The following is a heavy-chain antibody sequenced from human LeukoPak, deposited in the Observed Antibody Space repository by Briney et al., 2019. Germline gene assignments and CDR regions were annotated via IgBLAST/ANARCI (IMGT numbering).Heavy chain of an antibody. CDR2: INHSGGT. J-gene: IGHJ4*02. CDR3: AREYRSSPTFDY. CDR1: GGSFSGYY. V-gene: IGHV4-34*01. Sequence: SETLSLTXAVYGGSFSGYYWSWIRQPPGKGLEWIGEINHSGGTNYNPSLKSRVTISVDTSKNKFSLKLSSVTAADTAVYYCAREYRSSPTFDYWGQGTLVTVSS. D-gene: IGHD6-6*01.